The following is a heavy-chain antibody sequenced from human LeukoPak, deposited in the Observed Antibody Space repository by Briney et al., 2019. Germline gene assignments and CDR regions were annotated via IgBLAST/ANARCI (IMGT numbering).Heavy chain of an antibody. V-gene: IGHV1-2*02. J-gene: IGHJ3*02. Sequence: ASVKVSCKASGYTFTGYYMRWVRQAPGQGLEWMGWINPNSGGTNYAQKFQGRVTMTRDTSISTAYMELSRLSSDDTAVYYCARAVFDLVVVAATDAFDIWGQGTMVTVSS. CDR3: ARAVFDLVVVAATDAFDI. CDR1: GYTFTGYY. D-gene: IGHD2-15*01. CDR2: INPNSGGT.